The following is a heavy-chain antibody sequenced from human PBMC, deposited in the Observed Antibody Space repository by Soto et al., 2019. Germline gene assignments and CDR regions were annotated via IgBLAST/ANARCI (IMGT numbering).Heavy chain of an antibody. CDR3: ARGSGWLTDY. CDR2: IHSSGTT. CDR1: GGSISSGDYY. Sequence: PSEILSLTCTVSGGSISSGDYYWSWFRQPPGKGLEWIGNIHSSGTTNYNPSLESRVTISLDTSNSQCSLKMNSVTAADTAVYYCARGSGWLTDYWGQGSQVTVSS. J-gene: IGHJ4*02. D-gene: IGHD6-19*01. V-gene: IGHV4-61*08.